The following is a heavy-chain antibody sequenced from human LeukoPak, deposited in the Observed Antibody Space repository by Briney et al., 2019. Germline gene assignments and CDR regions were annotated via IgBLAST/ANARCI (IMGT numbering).Heavy chain of an antibody. Sequence: GGSLRLSCAASGFTFSNAWMSWVRQAPGKGLEWVSAIGGGGVTPYYADSVKGRFTISRDNSKNTLFLQMNSLRAEDTAVYYCAKFGSGYYSGFDYWGQGTLVTVSS. CDR1: GFTFSNAW. CDR2: IGGGGVTP. D-gene: IGHD3-22*01. V-gene: IGHV3-23*01. CDR3: AKFGSGYYSGFDY. J-gene: IGHJ4*02.